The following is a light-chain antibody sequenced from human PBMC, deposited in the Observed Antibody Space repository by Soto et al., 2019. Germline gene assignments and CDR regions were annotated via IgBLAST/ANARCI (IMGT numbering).Light chain of an antibody. J-gene: IGKJ4*02. CDR2: GAS. CDR1: QSVSSSY. Sequence: EIVMTQSPATLSVSQGERATLSCRASQSVSSSYLAWYQQKPGQAPRLLIYGASSRATGIPDRFSVSGSGTDFTLTISRLEPEDFAVYYCQQYGSSPLTFGGGTKVDI. V-gene: IGKV3-20*01. CDR3: QQYGSSPLT.